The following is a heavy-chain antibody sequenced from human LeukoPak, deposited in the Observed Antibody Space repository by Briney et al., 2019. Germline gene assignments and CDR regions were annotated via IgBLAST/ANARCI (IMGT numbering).Heavy chain of an antibody. Sequence: AGGSLRLSCTASGFTFSSYGMHWVRQAPGKGLEWVAFIRYDGSNKYYADSVKGRFTISRDNSKNTLYLQMNSLRAEDTAVYYCAKLPRIASDIWGQGTTVTVSS. CDR1: GFTFSSYG. V-gene: IGHV3-30*02. J-gene: IGHJ3*02. CDR2: IRYDGSNK. CDR3: AKLPRIASDI.